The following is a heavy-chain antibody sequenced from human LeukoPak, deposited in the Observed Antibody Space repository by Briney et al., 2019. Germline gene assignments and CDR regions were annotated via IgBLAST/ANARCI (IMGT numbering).Heavy chain of an antibody. J-gene: IGHJ4*02. CDR2: ISYDGNNK. V-gene: IGHV3-30*03. D-gene: IGHD4-23*01. CDR3: ARRGDGGRSFDY. CDR1: GFTFSNYG. Sequence: PGRSLRLSCAASGFTFSNYGIHWVRQAPGKGLEWVAVISYDGNNKYYADSVKGRFTISRDNSKNTLYLQVNSLRAEDTAVYYCARRGDGGRSFDYWGQGTLVTVSS.